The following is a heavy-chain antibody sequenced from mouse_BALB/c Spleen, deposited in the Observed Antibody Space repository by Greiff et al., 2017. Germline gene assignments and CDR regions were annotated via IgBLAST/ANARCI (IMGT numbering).Heavy chain of an antibody. Sequence: VQLKESGPGLVKPSQSLSLTCTVTGYSITSDYVWNWIRQFPGNKLEWMGYISYSGSTCYNPSLKSRISITRDTTKNQFFLQLNSVTTEDTATYYCAIMHYYAMDYWGQGTSVTVSS. V-gene: IGHV3-2*02. J-gene: IGHJ4*01. CDR2: ISYSGST. CDR1: GYSITSDYV. CDR3: AIMHYYAMDY.